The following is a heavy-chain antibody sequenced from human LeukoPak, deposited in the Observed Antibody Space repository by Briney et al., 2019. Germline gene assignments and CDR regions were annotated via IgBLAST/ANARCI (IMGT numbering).Heavy chain of an antibody. CDR1: EFTVSSNY. J-gene: IGHJ5*02. D-gene: IGHD3-10*01. CDR3: ARDPFGGSGSYYP. V-gene: IGHV3-53*01. Sequence: GGSLRLFCAASEFTVSSNYMSWVRQAPGKGLEWISIIYSSGSTYYADSVKGRFTVSRDNSKNTLYLQMNSLRAEDTAVYYCARDPFGGSGSYYPWGQGTLVTVSS. CDR2: IYSSGST.